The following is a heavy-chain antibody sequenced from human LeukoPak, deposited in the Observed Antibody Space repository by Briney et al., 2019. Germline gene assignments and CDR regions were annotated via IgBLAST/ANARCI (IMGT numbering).Heavy chain of an antibody. CDR3: ARGPPMVDYGDYVAHFDY. Sequence: PSETLSLTCTVSGGSISSSSYYWGWIRQPPGKGLEWIGSIYYSGSTYYNPSLKSRVTISVDTSKNQFSLKLSSVTAADTAVYYCARGPPMVDYGDYVAHFDYWGQGTLVTVSS. J-gene: IGHJ4*02. V-gene: IGHV4-39*07. D-gene: IGHD4-17*01. CDR1: GGSISSSSYY. CDR2: IYYSGST.